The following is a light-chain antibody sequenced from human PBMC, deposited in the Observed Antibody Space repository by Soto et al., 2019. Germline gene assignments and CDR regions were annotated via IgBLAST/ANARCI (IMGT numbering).Light chain of an antibody. CDR1: NSNIGSNT. Sequence: QSVLTQPPSASGTPGQRVTISCSGSNSNIGSNTVHWYQLLPGMAPKLLIYDNTHRPSGVPNRFSGSKSGTSASLAITGLQAEDEADYYCQSYDSGLSGHWVFGGGTKLTVL. CDR2: DNT. CDR3: QSYDSGLSGHWV. V-gene: IGLV1-44*01. J-gene: IGLJ3*02.